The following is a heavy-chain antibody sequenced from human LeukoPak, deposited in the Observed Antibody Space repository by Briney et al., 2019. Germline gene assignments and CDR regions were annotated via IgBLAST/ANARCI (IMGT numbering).Heavy chain of an antibody. J-gene: IGHJ3*02. CDR2: INPNSGGT. Sequence: ASVTVSCKASGYTFTGYYMHWVRQAPGQGLEWMGWINPNSGGTNYAQKFQGRVTMTRDTSISTAYMELSRLRSDDTAVYYCARVPPLARDDAFDIWGQGTMVTVSS. CDR1: GYTFTGYY. V-gene: IGHV1-2*02. CDR3: ARVPPLARDDAFDI.